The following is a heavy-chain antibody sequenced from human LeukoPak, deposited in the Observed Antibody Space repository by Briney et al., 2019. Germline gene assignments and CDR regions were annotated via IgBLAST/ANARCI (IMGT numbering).Heavy chain of an antibody. CDR3: AREGSQWELKWFDP. D-gene: IGHD1-26*01. V-gene: IGHV3-30-3*01. J-gene: IGHJ5*02. Sequence: GGSLRLSCAASGFTFSSYAMHWVRQAPGKGLEWVAVISYDGSNKYYADSVKGRFTISRDNSKNTLYLQMNSLRAEDTAVYYCAREGSQWELKWFDPWGQGTLVTVSS. CDR2: ISYDGSNK. CDR1: GFTFSSYA.